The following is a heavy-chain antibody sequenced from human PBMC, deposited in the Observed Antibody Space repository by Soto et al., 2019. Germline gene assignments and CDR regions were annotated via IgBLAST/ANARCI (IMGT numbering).Heavy chain of an antibody. CDR1: GFTFGSYA. CDR3: AKDNGNYGSGSFSH. CDR2: ISGTGDSS. Sequence: EVQLLESGGGLVLPGGSLRLSCAASGFTFGSYAMSWVRQAPGKGLEWVSLISGTGDSSEYANSVKGRFTISRDYSKTTVFLQMNSLRAEDTAVYFCAKDNGNYGSGSFSHWGQGTLVTVSS. J-gene: IGHJ4*02. D-gene: IGHD3-10*01. V-gene: IGHV3-23*01.